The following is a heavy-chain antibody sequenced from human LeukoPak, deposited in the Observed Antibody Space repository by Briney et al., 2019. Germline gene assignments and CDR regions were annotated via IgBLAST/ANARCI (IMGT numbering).Heavy chain of an antibody. Sequence: TGGSLRLSCAASGFTFDDYAMPWVRQAPGRGLEWVSGISWNSGSIGYADSVKGRFTISRDNAKNSLYLQMNSLRAEDTALYYCAKDIGSSGWSAFGYWGQGTLVTVSS. J-gene: IGHJ4*02. CDR1: GFTFDDYA. D-gene: IGHD6-19*01. CDR2: ISWNSGSI. V-gene: IGHV3-9*01. CDR3: AKDIGSSGWSAFGY.